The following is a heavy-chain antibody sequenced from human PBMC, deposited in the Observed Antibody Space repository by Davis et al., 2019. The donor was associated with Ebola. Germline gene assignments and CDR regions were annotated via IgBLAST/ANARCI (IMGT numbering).Heavy chain of an antibody. J-gene: IGHJ6*03. D-gene: IGHD3-10*01. CDR3: ARAPGGEPGSIYYYYYMDV. CDR1: GYTFTRFA. V-gene: IGHV1-3*01. Sequence: ASVKVSCKASGYTFTRFAIHWVRQAPGQRLEWMGWINAGNGNTKYSQNFQGRVIITRDTSASIAYMELSSLRSEDTAVYYCARAPGGEPGSIYYYYYMDVWGKGTTVTVSS. CDR2: INAGNGNT.